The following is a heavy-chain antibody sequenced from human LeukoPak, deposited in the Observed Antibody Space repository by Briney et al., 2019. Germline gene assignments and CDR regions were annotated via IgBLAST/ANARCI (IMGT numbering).Heavy chain of an antibody. CDR2: ISNNGIST. D-gene: IGHD2-21*02. CDR1: GFTFSGYA. V-gene: IGHV3-64*02. J-gene: IGHJ4*02. Sequence: PGGSLRLPCAASGFTFSGYAMHWIRQAPGKGLEFVSAISNNGISTFYAASVKGRFTISRDNSKNTLYLQMGSLRAEDMAVYYRVRAAYCGGDCSYFDYWGQGTLVTVSS. CDR3: VRAAYCGGDCSYFDY.